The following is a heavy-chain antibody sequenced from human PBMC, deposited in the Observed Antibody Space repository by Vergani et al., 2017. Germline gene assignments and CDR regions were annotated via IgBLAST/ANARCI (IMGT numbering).Heavy chain of an antibody. CDR3: ARRYYDSSGYYDLADY. CDR1: GGSISSSSYY. J-gene: IGHJ4*02. V-gene: IGHV4-39*01. D-gene: IGHD3-22*01. Sequence: QLQLQESGPGLVKPSETLSLTCTVSGGSISSSSYYWGWIRQPPGKGLEWIGSIYYSGSTYYNPSLKSRVTISVDTSKNQFSLKLSSVPAADTAVYYCARRYYDSSGYYDLADYWGQGTLVTVSS. CDR2: IYYSGST.